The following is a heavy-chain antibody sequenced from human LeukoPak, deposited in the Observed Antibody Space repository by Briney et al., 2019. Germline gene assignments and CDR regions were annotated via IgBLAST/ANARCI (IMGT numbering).Heavy chain of an antibody. CDR1: GFTFSSYS. V-gene: IGHV3-21*01. CDR2: ISSSSSYI. CDR3: ARDHPQAIQPFIWFDP. J-gene: IGHJ5*02. Sequence: PGGSLRLSCAASGFTFSSYSMNWVRQAPGKGLEWVSPISSSSSYIYYADSVKGRFTISRDNAKNSLYLQMNSLRAEDTAVYYCARDHPQAIQPFIWFDPWGQGTLVTVSS. D-gene: IGHD3-10*01.